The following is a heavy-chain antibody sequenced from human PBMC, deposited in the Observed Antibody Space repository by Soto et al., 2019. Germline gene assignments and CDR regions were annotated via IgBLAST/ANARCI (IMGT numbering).Heavy chain of an antibody. CDR2: ISSSGGFI. CDR3: ARNNDFDY. V-gene: IGHV3-21*01. J-gene: IGHJ4*02. Sequence: EVQLVESGGGLVKPGGSLRLSCAASGFTFTSYSINWVRLAPGKGLEWVSSISSSGGFIFYADSVKGRFTISRDDASNSVYLKMNSLRAVDTAVYYCARNNDFDYWGQGTLVTVSS. CDR1: GFTFTSYS. D-gene: IGHD1-1*01.